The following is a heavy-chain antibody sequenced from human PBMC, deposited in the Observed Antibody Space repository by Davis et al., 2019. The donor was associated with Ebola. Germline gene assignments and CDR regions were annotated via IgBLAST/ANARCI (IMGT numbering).Heavy chain of an antibody. D-gene: IGHD4-17*01. CDR1: GLTFSSYG. Sequence: GGSLRLSCAASGLTFSSYGMHWVRQAPGKGLEWVAVISFDGSTKYNADSVKGRFTISRDDPNNTLYLQMNSLRAEDTALYYCARGAYGDYIVKAFDIWGQGTKVTVSS. V-gene: IGHV3-30*03. J-gene: IGHJ3*02. CDR2: ISFDGSTK. CDR3: ARGAYGDYIVKAFDI.